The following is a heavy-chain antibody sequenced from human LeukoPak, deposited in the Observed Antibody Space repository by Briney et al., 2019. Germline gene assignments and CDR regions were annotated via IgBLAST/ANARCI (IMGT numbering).Heavy chain of an antibody. D-gene: IGHD3-9*01. V-gene: IGHV1-69*13. J-gene: IGHJ6*02. CDR1: GGTFSSYA. CDR3: ATDIMTGYYKSPYDYYGMDV. CDR2: IIPIFGTA. Sequence: ASVKVSCKASGGTFSSYAISWVRQAPGQGLEWMGGIIPIFGTANYAQKFQGRVTITADESTSTAYMELSSLRPEDTAVYYCATDIMTGYYKSPYDYYGMDVWGQGTTVTVSS.